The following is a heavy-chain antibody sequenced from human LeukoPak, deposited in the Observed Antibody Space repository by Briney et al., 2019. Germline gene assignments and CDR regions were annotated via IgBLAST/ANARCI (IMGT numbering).Heavy chain of an antibody. V-gene: IGHV4-4*07. J-gene: IGHJ4*02. Sequence: NPSQTLSLTCTVSGGSISSYYWSWIRQLAGKGLEYIGRIHTSGNTNYNPSLKSRISMSVDTSKNQFSLNLSSVTAADTAVYYCARDVGYCSSTSCSDYWGQGTLVTVSS. CDR1: GGSISSYY. CDR3: ARDVGYCSSTSCSDY. CDR2: IHTSGNT. D-gene: IGHD2-2*01.